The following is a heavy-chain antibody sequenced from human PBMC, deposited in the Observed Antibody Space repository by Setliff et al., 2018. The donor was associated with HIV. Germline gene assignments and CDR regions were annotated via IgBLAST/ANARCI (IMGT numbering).Heavy chain of an antibody. Sequence: PSETLSLTCAVSGYSISSGYYWGWIRQPPGKGREWIGSSYHSGSTYYNPSLKGRVSMSLDTSKNQFSLTLTSVTAADTAVYYCARAGLTLTDWFEPWGQGSLVTVSS. CDR2: SYHSGST. J-gene: IGHJ5*02. CDR3: ARAGLTLTDWFEP. CDR1: GYSISSGYY. V-gene: IGHV4-38-2*01.